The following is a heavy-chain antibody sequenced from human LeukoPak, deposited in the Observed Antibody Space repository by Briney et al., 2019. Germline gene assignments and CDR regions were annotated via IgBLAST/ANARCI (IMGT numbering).Heavy chain of an antibody. CDR1: GSTFIDYY. D-gene: IGHD6-13*01. CDR3: ARWDGYSSSPDY. V-gene: IGHV1-2*02. Sequence: ASVKVSCKASGSTFIDYYIHWVRQAPGQGLEWMGWINPYSGGTNYAQKFQGRVTMTRDMSISTIYMELTRLRSDDTALYYCARWDGYSSSPDYWGQGTLVTVSS. J-gene: IGHJ4*02. CDR2: INPYSGGT.